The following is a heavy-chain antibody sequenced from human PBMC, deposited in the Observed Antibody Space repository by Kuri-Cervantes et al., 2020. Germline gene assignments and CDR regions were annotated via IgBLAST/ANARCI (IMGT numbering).Heavy chain of an antibody. CDR1: GYTFTSYY. CDR2: INPSGGGT. CDR3: ARGPTSRGQPLGTHYYYYYMDV. V-gene: IGHV1-2*04. J-gene: IGHJ6*03. D-gene: IGHD3-10*01. Sequence: ASVKVSCKASGYTFTSYYMHWVRQAPGQGLEWMGIINPSGGGTNYAQKFQGWVTMTRDTSISTAYMELSRLRSDDTAVYYCARGPTSRGQPLGTHYYYYYMDVWGKGTTVTVSS.